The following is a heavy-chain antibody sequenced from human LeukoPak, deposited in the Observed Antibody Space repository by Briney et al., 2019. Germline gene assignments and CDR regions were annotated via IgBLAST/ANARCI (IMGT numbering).Heavy chain of an antibody. CDR3: ASGPLNYYYYMDV. J-gene: IGHJ6*03. V-gene: IGHV3-7*01. Sequence: GGSLRLSCAASGFTFSSYWTSWVRQAPGKGLEWVANIKQDGSEKYYVDSVKGRFTISRDNAKNSLYLQMNSLRAEDTAVYYCASGPLNYYYYMDVWGKGTTVTISS. CDR2: IKQDGSEK. CDR1: GFTFSSYW.